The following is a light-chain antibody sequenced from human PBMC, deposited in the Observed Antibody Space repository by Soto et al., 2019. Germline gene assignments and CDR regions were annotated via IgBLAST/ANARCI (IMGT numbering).Light chain of an antibody. CDR2: AAS. Sequence: DIPLTQSPSFLSASVGDRVTITCRASQGISGYLAWYQQKPGKAPKLLIYAASTLQSGFTSRFSGSGSGTEFTLTVSSLQPEDFSTSYCQQLNSYPITFGQGTRLEIK. J-gene: IGKJ5*01. CDR1: QGISGY. CDR3: QQLNSYPIT. V-gene: IGKV1-9*01.